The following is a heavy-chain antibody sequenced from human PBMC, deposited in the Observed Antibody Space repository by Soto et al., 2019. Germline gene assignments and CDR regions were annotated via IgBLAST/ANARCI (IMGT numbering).Heavy chain of an antibody. CDR3: ARDNSGSYYGPMDV. J-gene: IGHJ6*02. D-gene: IGHD1-26*01. Sequence: QVQLVESGGGVVQPGRSLRLSCAASGFTFSSYGMHWVRQAPGKGLEWVAIILYDGSNKYYADSVKGRFTISRDNSKNTLYLQMNSLGAEDTAVYYCARDNSGSYYGPMDVWCQGTTVTVSS. CDR1: GFTFSSYG. V-gene: IGHV3-33*01. CDR2: ILYDGSNK.